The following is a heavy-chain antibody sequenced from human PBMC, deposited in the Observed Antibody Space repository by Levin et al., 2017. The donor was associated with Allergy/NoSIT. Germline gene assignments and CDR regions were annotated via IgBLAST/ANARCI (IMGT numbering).Heavy chain of an antibody. J-gene: IGHJ4*02. Sequence: PGGSLRLSCVASGFTFDDYAMHWVRQAPGKGLEWVSGISWNSGSIGYADSVKGRFTISRDNAKNSLYLQMNSLRAEDTALYYCAKSSRRYCSSTSCYFDYWGQGTLVTVSS. V-gene: IGHV3-9*01. D-gene: IGHD2-2*01. CDR2: ISWNSGSI. CDR1: GFTFDDYA. CDR3: AKSSRRYCSSTSCYFDY.